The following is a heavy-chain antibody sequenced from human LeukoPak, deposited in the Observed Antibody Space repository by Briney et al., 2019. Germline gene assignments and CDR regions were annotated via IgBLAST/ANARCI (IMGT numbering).Heavy chain of an antibody. CDR1: GGSINTANYY. CDR2: IYYSETT. Sequence: SETLSLTCTVSGGSINTANYYWGWLRQPPGEGLEWIGSIYYSETTYDNPSLKSRVTISIETSKNQFSLRLSSVTASDTAAYYCARQRADYYYYYVDVWGEGTTVAVS. V-gene: IGHV4-39*01. J-gene: IGHJ6*03. CDR3: ARQRADYYYYYVDV.